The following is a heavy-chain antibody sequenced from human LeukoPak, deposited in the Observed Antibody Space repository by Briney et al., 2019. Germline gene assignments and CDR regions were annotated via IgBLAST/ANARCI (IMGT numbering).Heavy chain of an antibody. CDR2: ISSSSKTI. V-gene: IGHV3-48*02. CDR1: GFTFSSYS. Sequence: GGSLRLSCAASGFTFSSYSMNWVRQAPGKGLEWVSYISSSSKTIYYADSVKDRFTISRDNAKNSLNLQMNSLRDEDSAVYYCARDQGIFDYWGQGTLVTVSS. J-gene: IGHJ4*02. CDR3: ARDQGIFDY.